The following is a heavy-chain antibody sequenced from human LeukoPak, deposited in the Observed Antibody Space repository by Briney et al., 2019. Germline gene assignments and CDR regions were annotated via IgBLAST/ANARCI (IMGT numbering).Heavy chain of an antibody. CDR2: IYHSGST. D-gene: IGHD4-17*01. V-gene: IGHV4-38-2*01. CDR3: ARADGGDSIDY. Sequence: SETLSLTCAVSGYSISSGYYWGWIRQPPGKGLEWIGSIYHSGSTYYNPSLKSRVTMSVDTSKNQFSLKLSSVTAADTAVYYCARADGGDSIDYWGQGTLVTVSS. J-gene: IGHJ4*02. CDR1: GYSISSGYY.